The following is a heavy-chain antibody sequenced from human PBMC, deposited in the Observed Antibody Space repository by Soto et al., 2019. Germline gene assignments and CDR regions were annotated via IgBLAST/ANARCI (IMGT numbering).Heavy chain of an antibody. Sequence: ASVKVSCKSSGYTFTNYYMHWVLQAPGQGLEWLGIINPVGGTTSYAQKFQGRVTLTRDTSTSTVYLEMSSLTSEDTAVYFCARGVNYDVLTGPKYYGMDVWGQGTTVTVSS. V-gene: IGHV1-46*01. CDR2: INPVGGTT. D-gene: IGHD3-9*01. J-gene: IGHJ6*02. CDR1: GYTFTNYY. CDR3: ARGVNYDVLTGPKYYGMDV.